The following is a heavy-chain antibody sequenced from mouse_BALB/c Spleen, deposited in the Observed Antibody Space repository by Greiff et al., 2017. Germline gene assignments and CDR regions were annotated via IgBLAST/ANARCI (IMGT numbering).Heavy chain of an antibody. V-gene: IGHV1-7*01. J-gene: IGHJ2*01. D-gene: IGHD2-3*01. CDR2: INPSTGYT. Sequence: QVQLQQSGAELAKPGASVKMSCKASGYTFTSYWMHWVKQRPGQGLEWIGYINPSTGYTEYNQKFKDKATLTADKSSSTAYMQLSSLTSEDSAVYYCADGYLGYFDYWGQGTTLTVSS. CDR3: ADGYLGYFDY. CDR1: GYTFTSYW.